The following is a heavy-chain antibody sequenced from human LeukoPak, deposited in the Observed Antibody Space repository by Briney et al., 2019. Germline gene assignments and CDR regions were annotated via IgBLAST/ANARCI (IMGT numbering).Heavy chain of an antibody. CDR1: GGSISSGDYY. CDR3: AGTGQWLAFDY. D-gene: IGHD6-19*01. CDR2: INYGGST. J-gene: IGHJ4*02. Sequence: PSETLSLTCTVSGGSISSGDYYWSWIRQPPGKGLEWIAYINYGGSTNYNPSLKSRVTISVDTSKNQFSLKLTSVTASDTAVYYCAGTGQWLAFDYWGQGTLVTVSS. V-gene: IGHV4-61*08.